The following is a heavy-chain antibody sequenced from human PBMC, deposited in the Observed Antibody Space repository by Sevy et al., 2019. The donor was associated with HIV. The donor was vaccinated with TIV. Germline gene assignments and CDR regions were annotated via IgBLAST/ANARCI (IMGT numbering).Heavy chain of an antibody. CDR2: ISYDGSNK. J-gene: IGHJ3*02. Sequence: GGSLRLSCAASGFTFSSYAMHWVRQAPGKGLEWVAVISYDGSNKYYADSVKGRFTISRDNSKNTLYLQMNSLRAEDXXXXXXXXXXXXXXXVYSAFDIWGQGTMVTVSS. D-gene: IGHD2-8*01. V-gene: IGHV3-30-3*01. CDR3: XXXXXXXXXVYSAFDI. CDR1: GFTFSSYA.